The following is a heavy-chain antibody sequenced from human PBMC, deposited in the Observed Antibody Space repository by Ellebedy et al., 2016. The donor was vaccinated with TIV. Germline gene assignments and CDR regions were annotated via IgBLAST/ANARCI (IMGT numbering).Heavy chain of an antibody. Sequence: GESLKISCVAAGVSLRKCALHWVRQAPGKGLELVAGIWYDGSKKYYADSVKGRFTISRDDPKNTVYLQMNSLRAEDTAVYHCANILTGPTDYWGQGTLVTVSS. CDR2: IWYDGSKK. CDR1: GVSLRKCA. J-gene: IGHJ4*02. V-gene: IGHV3-33*06. D-gene: IGHD3-9*01. CDR3: ANILTGPTDY.